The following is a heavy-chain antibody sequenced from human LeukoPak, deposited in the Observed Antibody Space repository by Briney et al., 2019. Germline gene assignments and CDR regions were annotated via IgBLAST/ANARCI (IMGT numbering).Heavy chain of an antibody. Sequence: SETLSLTCAVYGGSFSGYYWSWIRQPPGKGLEWIGEINHSGSTNYNPSLKSRVTISVDTSKNQFSLKLSSVTAADTAVYYCARLRPGYDFWSGYYSSGYYYYMDVWGKGTTVTVSS. D-gene: IGHD3-3*01. V-gene: IGHV4-34*01. CDR2: INHSGST. J-gene: IGHJ6*03. CDR3: ARLRPGYDFWSGYYSSGYYYYMDV. CDR1: GGSFSGYY.